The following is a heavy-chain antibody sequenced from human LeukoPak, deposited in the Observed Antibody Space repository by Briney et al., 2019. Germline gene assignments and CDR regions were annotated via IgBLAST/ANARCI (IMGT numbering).Heavy chain of an antibody. J-gene: IGHJ3*02. CDR2: ISSSGSTI. CDR1: GFTFSSYE. D-gene: IGHD2-21*02. CDR3: ARDRVTAIHPDAFDI. V-gene: IGHV3-48*03. Sequence: GGSLRLSCAASGFTFSSYEMNWVRQAPGKGLEWVSYISSSGSTIYYADSVKGRFTISRDNAKNSLYLQMNSLRAEDTAVYYCARDRVTAIHPDAFDIWGQGTMVTVSS.